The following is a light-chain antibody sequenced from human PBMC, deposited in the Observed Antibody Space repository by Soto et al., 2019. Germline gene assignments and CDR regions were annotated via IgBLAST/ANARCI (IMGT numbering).Light chain of an antibody. Sequence: AIQMTQSPSSLSASVGDRVTITCRASQGIRNDLGWYQQKPGKAPKLLIYAASSLQSGVPSRFIGRGSGTDFTLTISSLQPEDFATYYCLQDYNYPWTFGQGTKVEIK. CDR2: AAS. CDR1: QGIRND. CDR3: LQDYNYPWT. J-gene: IGKJ1*01. V-gene: IGKV1-6*01.